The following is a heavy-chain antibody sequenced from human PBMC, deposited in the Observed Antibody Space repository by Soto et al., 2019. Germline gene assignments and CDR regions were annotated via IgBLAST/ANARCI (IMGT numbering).Heavy chain of an antibody. J-gene: IGHJ4*02. CDR2: IYYSGST. V-gene: IGHV4-31*03. CDR3: ARDSYYDSSGLDY. Sequence: SETLSLTCTVSGGSISSGGYYWGWIRQHPGKGLEWIGYIYYSGSTYYNPSLKSRVTISVDTSKNQFSLKLSSVTAADTAVYYCARDSYYDSSGLDYWGQGTLVTVSS. D-gene: IGHD3-22*01. CDR1: GGSISSGGYY.